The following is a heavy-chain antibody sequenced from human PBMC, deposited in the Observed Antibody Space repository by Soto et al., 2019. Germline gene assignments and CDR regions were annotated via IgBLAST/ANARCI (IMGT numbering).Heavy chain of an antibody. D-gene: IGHD6-19*01. CDR1: GGSVSSGSYY. CDR3: AKDLQFSGWLSAQTFDY. Sequence: SDTLSLTCTVSGGSVSSGSYYWSWIRQPPGKGLEWIGYIYYSGSTNYNPSLKSRVTISVDTSKNQFSLKLSSVTAADTAVYYCAKDLQFSGWLSAQTFDYWGQGTQVTVSS. V-gene: IGHV4-61*01. J-gene: IGHJ4*02. CDR2: IYYSGST.